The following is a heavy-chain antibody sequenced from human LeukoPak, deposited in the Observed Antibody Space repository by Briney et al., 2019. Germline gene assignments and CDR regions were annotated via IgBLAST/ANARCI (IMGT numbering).Heavy chain of an antibody. J-gene: IGHJ5*02. CDR3: AKGADVNWFDP. Sequence: GGSLRLSCAASGITFSSYGMSWVRQAPGKGLEWVSSISSTGGTTYYADSVKGRFTISRDNSKNTLYLQMSSLRAEDTAVYYCAKGADVNWFDPWGQGTLVTVSS. V-gene: IGHV3-23*01. CDR2: ISSTGGTT. CDR1: GITFSSYG.